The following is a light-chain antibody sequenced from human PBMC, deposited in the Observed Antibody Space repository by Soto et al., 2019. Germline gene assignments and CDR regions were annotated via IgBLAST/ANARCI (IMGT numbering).Light chain of an antibody. CDR3: SSYTTSNTRQIV. Sequence: QSALTHPASGSGAPGHSITISCTGTSSDVSGYNYVSWYQHHPGKAPKLMIFDVSNRPSGVSNRFSGSKSGNTASLTISGLQPEDEADYYCSSYTTSNTRQIVFGTGTKVTVL. CDR1: SSDVSGYNY. J-gene: IGLJ1*01. V-gene: IGLV2-14*03. CDR2: DVS.